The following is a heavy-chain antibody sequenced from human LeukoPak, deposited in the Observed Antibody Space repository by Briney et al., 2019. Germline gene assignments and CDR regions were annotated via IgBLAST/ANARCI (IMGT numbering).Heavy chain of an antibody. Sequence: ASVKVSCKASGYTFTGYHMHWVRQALGQGLEWMGRINPNTGGTEYAQKFQGRVTMTRDTSISTAYMDLSRLRSDDTAVYYCARDYCSRTSCLFDHWGQGTLVTVSS. CDR2: INPNTGGT. CDR1: GYTFTGYH. J-gene: IGHJ4*02. D-gene: IGHD2-2*01. CDR3: ARDYCSRTSCLFDH. V-gene: IGHV1-2*06.